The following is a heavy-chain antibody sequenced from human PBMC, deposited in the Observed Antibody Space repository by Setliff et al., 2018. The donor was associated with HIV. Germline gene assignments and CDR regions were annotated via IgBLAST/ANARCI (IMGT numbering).Heavy chain of an antibody. V-gene: IGHV4-59*11. CDR2: LYFGGST. Sequence: TSETLSLTCTVSGDSISSHYWSWIRQPPGKRLEWIGTLYFGGSTSYNSSLKGRVTISAATSKNVFSLNMTSVTAADTAVYYCARPVSKNFYGLDVWGLGTTVTVSS. CDR3: ARPVSKNFYGLDV. J-gene: IGHJ6*02. CDR1: GDSISSHY.